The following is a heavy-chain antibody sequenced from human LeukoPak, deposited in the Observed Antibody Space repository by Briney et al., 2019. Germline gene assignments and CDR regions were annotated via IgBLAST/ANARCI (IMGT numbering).Heavy chain of an antibody. J-gene: IGHJ6*03. CDR3: ARGGAYYYYMDV. CDR1: GFIFDDYG. D-gene: IGHD4/OR15-4a*01. Sequence: GGSLRLSCAASGFIFDDYGMSWVRQAPGKGLEWVSGINWNGGSTGYADSVKGRFTISRDNAKNSLYLQMNSLRAEDTAVYYCARGGAYYYYMDVWGKGTTVTVSS. V-gene: IGHV3-20*04. CDR2: INWNGGST.